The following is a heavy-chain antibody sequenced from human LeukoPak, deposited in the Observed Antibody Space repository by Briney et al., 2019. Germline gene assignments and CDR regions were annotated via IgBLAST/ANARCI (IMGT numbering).Heavy chain of an antibody. CDR3: ARGLPVVVTAIFYYFDY. CDR1: GFTFSSYS. V-gene: IGHV3-21*01. CDR2: ISSSSSYI. J-gene: IGHJ4*02. D-gene: IGHD2-21*02. Sequence: PGGSLRLSCAASGFTFSSYSMNWVRQAPGKGLEWVSSISSSSSYIYYADSVKGRFTISRDNAKNSLYLQMNSLRAEDTAVYYCARGLPVVVTAIFYYFDYWGQGTLVTVSS.